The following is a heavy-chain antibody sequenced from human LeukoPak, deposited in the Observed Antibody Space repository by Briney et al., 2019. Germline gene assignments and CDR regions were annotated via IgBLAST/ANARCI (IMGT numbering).Heavy chain of an antibody. CDR2: IYYSGST. D-gene: IGHD1-14*01. CDR3: ARHTGDAFDI. V-gene: IGHV4-59*08. J-gene: IGHJ3*02. Sequence: SETLSLTCTVSGGSLSSYYWSWIRQPPGKGLEWIGYIYYSGSTNYNPSLKSRVTISVDTSKNQFLLKLSSVTAADTAVYYCARHTGDAFDIWGQGTMVTVSS. CDR1: GGSLSSYY.